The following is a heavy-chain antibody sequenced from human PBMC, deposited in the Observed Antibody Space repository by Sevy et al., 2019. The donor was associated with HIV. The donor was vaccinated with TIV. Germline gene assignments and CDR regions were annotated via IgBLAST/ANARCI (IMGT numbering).Heavy chain of an antibody. V-gene: IGHV4-59*08. J-gene: IGHJ4*02. D-gene: IGHD1-26*01. CDR3: ARQGTRGSYPI. CDR1: GGSISTYY. Sequence: SETLSLTCTVSGGSISTYYWSWIRQPPGKGLEWIGEISYTGTTNYNPSLQSRVTLSVDTSRNQFSLTQSSVTAADTAFYYWARQGTRGSYPIWGQGTLVTVSS. CDR2: ISYTGTT.